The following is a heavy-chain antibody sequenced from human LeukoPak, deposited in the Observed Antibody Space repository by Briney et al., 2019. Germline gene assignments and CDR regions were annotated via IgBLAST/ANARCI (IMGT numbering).Heavy chain of an antibody. V-gene: IGHV3-21*01. CDR2: ISSSSSYI. J-gene: IGHJ4*02. CDR1: GFTFRSYS. D-gene: IGHD3-9*01. Sequence: GGSLRLSRAASGFTFRSYSMNWVRQAPGKGLEWVSSISSSSSYIYYADSVKGRFTISRDNAKNSLYLQMNSLRAEDTAVYYCARDSYYDILTGYRYYFDYWGQGTLVTVSS. CDR3: ARDSYYDILTGYRYYFDY.